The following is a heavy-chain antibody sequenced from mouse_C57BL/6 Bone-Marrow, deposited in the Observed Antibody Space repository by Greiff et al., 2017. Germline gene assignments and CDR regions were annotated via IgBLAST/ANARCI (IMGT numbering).Heavy chain of an antibody. J-gene: IGHJ3*01. CDR2: IYPGGGYT. Sequence: VNVVESGAELVRPGTSVKMSCKASGYTFTNYWIGWAKQRPGHGLEWIGDIYPGGGYTNYNEKFKGKATLAADKSSSTAYMQFSSLTSEDSAIYYCARSAGSSYRFAYWGQGTLVTVSA. V-gene: IGHV1-63*01. CDR1: GYTFTNYW. CDR3: ARSAGSSYRFAY. D-gene: IGHD1-1*01.